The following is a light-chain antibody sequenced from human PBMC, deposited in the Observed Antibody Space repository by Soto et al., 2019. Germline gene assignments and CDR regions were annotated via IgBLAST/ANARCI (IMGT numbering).Light chain of an antibody. Sequence: QSALTQPPSASGSPGQSVTISCVGTSSDIGLYNYVSWYQHHPGKAPKLIIYEVSKRPSGVPDRFSGSKSGNPASLTVSGRQAEDDSECCCSAYAGDINVDRFGGGTKRTVL. CDR3: SAYAGDINVDR. CDR2: EVS. CDR1: SSDIGLYNY. J-gene: IGLJ3*02. V-gene: IGLV2-8*01.